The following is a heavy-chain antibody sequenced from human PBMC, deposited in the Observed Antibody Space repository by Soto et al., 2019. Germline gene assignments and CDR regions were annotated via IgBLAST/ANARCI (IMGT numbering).Heavy chain of an antibody. D-gene: IGHD3-3*01. CDR2: ISYDGDNK. V-gene: IGHV3-30-3*01. CDR3: ARTRGDFDFWSGSGGFDP. Sequence: GGSLRLSCAASGFTFSSYAMLWVRQAPGEGLEWVAVISYDGDNKYYADSVKGRFTISRDSSKNTLFLQMNNLRPEDTAVYYCARTRGDFDFWSGSGGFDPWGQGTLVTVSS. J-gene: IGHJ5*02. CDR1: GFTFSSYA.